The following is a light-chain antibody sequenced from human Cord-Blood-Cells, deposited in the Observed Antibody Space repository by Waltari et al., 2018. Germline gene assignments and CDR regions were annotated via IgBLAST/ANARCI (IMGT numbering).Light chain of an antibody. CDR1: SSNIAAGYD. J-gene: IGLJ3*02. CDR3: QSYDSSLSGWV. CDR2: GNS. V-gene: IGLV1-40*01. Sequence: QSVLTPPPSVSGAPGPRVTISCPGSSSNIAAGYDFTWYQQLPGTAPKLLIYGNSNRPSGFPDRFSGSKSGTSASLAITGLQAEDEADYYCQSYDSSLSGWVFGGGTKLTVL.